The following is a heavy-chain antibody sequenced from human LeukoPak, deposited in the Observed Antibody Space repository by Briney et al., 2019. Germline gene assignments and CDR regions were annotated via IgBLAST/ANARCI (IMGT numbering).Heavy chain of an antibody. V-gene: IGHV4-61*02. D-gene: IGHD4-23*01. J-gene: IGHJ3*02. CDR1: GGSISSSSYY. CDR2: IYTSGST. CDR3: ARVTLRWPPAFDI. Sequence: PSETLSLTCTVSGGSISSSSYYWSWIRQPAGKGLEWIGRIYTSGSTNYNPSLKSRVTISVDTSKNQFSLKLSSVTAADTAVYYCARVTLRWPPAFDIWGQGTMVTVSS.